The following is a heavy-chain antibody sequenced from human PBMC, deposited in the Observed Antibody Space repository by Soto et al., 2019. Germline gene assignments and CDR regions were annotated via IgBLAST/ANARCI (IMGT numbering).Heavy chain of an antibody. CDR1: GYTFTSYA. CDR3: ASSREMVRGVSTNTPAVFDY. D-gene: IGHD3-10*01. Sequence: QVQLVQSGAEVKKPGASVKVSCKASGYTFTSYAMHWVRQAPGQRLEWMGWINAGNGNTKYSQKFQGRGTITRDTSASTAYMELSSLRSEDTAVYSCASSREMVRGVSTNTPAVFDYWGQGTLVTVSS. J-gene: IGHJ4*02. CDR2: INAGNGNT. V-gene: IGHV1-3*01.